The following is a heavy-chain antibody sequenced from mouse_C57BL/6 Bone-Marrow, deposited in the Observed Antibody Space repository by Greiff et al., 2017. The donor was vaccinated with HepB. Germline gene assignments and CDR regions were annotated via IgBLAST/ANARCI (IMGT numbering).Heavy chain of an antibody. J-gene: IGHJ2*01. CDR2: IYPRSGNT. D-gene: IGHD1-1*01. CDR3: ARGLLRSFYYFDY. V-gene: IGHV1-81*01. Sequence: QVQLKESGAELARPGASVKLSCKASGYTFTSYGISWVKQRTGQGLEWIGEIYPRSGNTYYNEKFKGKATLTADKSSSTAYMELRSVTSEDSAVYFCARGLLRSFYYFDYWGQGTTLTVSS. CDR1: GYTFTSYG.